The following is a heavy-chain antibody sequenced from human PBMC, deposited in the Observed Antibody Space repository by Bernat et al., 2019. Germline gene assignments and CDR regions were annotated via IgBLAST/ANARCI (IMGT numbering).Heavy chain of an antibody. V-gene: IGHV4-39*01. J-gene: IGHJ6*03. Sequence: QMQLEESGPGLVKPSETLSLNCSVSGGSISISTYYWGWIRQPPGEGLEWIGTIYYSGSTYYNPSLKSRVTISVDTSKNQFSLKLSSVTAADTAVCYCARRGGVTKDYYYMDVWGKGTTVTVSS. CDR3: ARRGGVTKDYYYMDV. CDR2: IYYSGST. CDR1: GGSISISTYY. D-gene: IGHD4-17*01.